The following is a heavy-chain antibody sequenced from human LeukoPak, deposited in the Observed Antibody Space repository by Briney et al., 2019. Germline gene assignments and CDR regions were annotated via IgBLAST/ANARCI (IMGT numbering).Heavy chain of an antibody. V-gene: IGHV3-21*01. J-gene: IGHJ4*02. D-gene: IGHD2-15*01. CDR1: GFTFSSYS. CDR3: ARDMSPCSAGACYSDY. Sequence: GGSLRLSCAASGFTFSSYSMNWVRQAQGKGLEWVSSISLSSTYIYYADSVKGRFTISRDNAKNSLYLQMSSLRAEDTAMYYCARDMSPCSAGACYSDYWGQGTLVTVSS. CDR2: ISLSSTYI.